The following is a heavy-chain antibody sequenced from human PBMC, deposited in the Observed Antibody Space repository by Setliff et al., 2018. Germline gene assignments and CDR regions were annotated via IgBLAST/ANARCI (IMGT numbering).Heavy chain of an antibody. CDR1: GYSISNGFY. J-gene: IGHJ3*01. CDR2: WVDGGSA. D-gene: IGHD3-22*01. CDR3: ARDPHYDPTYSLPGHAFDF. Sequence: ASETLSLTCAVSGYSISNGFYWGGIRQSPVKGLEWIGRWVDGGSAYYSQSLKSLAAISPDASKNQFALKLTSATAADTAVYYCARDPHYDPTYSLPGHAFDFWGQGIMVTVSS. V-gene: IGHV4-38-2*02.